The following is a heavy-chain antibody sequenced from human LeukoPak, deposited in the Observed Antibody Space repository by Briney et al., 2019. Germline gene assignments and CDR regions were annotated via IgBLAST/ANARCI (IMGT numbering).Heavy chain of an antibody. CDR3: ARQYTYDSSGYSSAY. V-gene: IGHV5-51*01. CDR2: IYPGDSDT. J-gene: IGHJ4*02. CDR1: GYSFTSYW. Sequence: GESLKISCKGSGYSFTSYWIGWVRQMPGKGLEWMGIIYPGDSDTRYSPSFQGQVTISADKSISTAYLQWSSLKASDTAMYYCARQYTYDSSGYSSAYWGQGTLVTVSS. D-gene: IGHD3-22*01.